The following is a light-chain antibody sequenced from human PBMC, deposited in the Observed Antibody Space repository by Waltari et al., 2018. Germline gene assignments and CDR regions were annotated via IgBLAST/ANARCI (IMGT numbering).Light chain of an antibody. J-gene: IGKJ1*01. CDR2: MGS. CDR3: MQPLQTPWT. V-gene: IGKV2-28*01. Sequence: DFVMTQSPLSLPVTPGEPASISCRSSQNLLHSNGYNYLDWYLQKPGQSPKLLLYMGSSWAAWVPERFSGSGSGTDFTLKISRVEAEDVGVYYCMQPLQTPWTFGQGTKVEIK. CDR1: QNLLHSNGYNY.